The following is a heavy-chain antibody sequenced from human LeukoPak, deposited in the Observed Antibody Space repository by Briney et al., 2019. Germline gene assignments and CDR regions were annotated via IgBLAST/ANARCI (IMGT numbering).Heavy chain of an antibody. D-gene: IGHD3-3*01. J-gene: IGHJ6*02. CDR3: ARGVTIFGVVTYGMDV. Sequence: KTSETLSLTCAVYGGSFSGYYWSWIRQPPGKGLEWIGEINHSGSTNYNPSLKSRVTISVDTSENQFSLKLSSVTAADTAVYYCARGVTIFGVVTYGMDVWGQGTTVTVSS. CDR2: INHSGST. CDR1: GGSFSGYY. V-gene: IGHV4-34*01.